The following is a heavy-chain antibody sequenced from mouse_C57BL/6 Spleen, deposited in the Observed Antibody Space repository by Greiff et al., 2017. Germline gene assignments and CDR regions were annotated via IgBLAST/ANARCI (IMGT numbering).Heavy chain of an antibody. J-gene: IGHJ3*01. D-gene: IGHD4-1*01. CDR1: EFSLTSYG. Sequence: VKLVESGPGLVAPSQSLSITCTVSEFSLTSYGVDWVRQPPGKGLEWLGVIWGGGSTNYNSALMSRLSSSKDNSNSQVFLKMNRLHTDDTAMYYCAKRGTGAFAYWGQGTLVTVSA. V-gene: IGHV2-9*01. CDR2: IWGGGST. CDR3: AKRGTGAFAY.